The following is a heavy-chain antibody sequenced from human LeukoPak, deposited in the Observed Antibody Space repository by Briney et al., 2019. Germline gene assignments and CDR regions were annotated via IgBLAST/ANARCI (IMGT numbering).Heavy chain of an antibody. J-gene: IGHJ4*02. V-gene: IGHV3-23*01. Sequence: GGSLRLSCAASGFTFSSYAISWVRQAPGKGLEGVSAISGSGGSTYYADSVKGRFTISRDNSKNALYLQMNSLRAEDTAVYYCAKSLGGNTHFDYWGQGTLVTVSS. CDR2: ISGSGGST. CDR3: AKSLGGNTHFDY. D-gene: IGHD4-23*01. CDR1: GFTFSSYA.